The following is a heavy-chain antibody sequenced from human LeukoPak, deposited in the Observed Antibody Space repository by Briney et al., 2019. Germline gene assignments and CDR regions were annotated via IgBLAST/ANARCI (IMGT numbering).Heavy chain of an antibody. CDR2: INPNSGGT. V-gene: IGHV1-2*02. Sequence: GASVKVSCKASGYTFTGYYMHWVRQAPGQGLEWMGWINPNSGGTNYAQKSQGRVTMTRDTSISTAYMELSRLRSDDTAVYYCARDGLFYYYGSLPPEADYWGQGTLVTVSS. D-gene: IGHD3-10*01. CDR1: GYTFTGYY. J-gene: IGHJ4*02. CDR3: ARDGLFYYYGSLPPEADY.